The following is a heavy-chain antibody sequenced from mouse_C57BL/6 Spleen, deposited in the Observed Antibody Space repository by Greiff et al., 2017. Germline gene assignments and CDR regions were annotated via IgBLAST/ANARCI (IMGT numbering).Heavy chain of an antibody. V-gene: IGHV5-9*01. CDR2: ISGGGGNT. D-gene: IGHD2-3*01. Sequence: EVKVEESGGGLVKPGGSLKLSCAASGFTFSSYTMSWVRQTPEKRLEWVATISGGGGNTYYPDSVKGRFTISRDNAKNTLYLQMSSLRSEDTALYYCARRDGYPGAMDDWGQGTSVTVSS. CDR3: ARRDGYPGAMDD. CDR1: GFTFSSYT. J-gene: IGHJ4*01.